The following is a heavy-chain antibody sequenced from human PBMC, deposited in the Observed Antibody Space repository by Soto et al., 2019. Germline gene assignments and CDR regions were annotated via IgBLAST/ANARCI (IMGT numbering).Heavy chain of an antibody. CDR3: ASRSPALDY. CDR2: IWYDGSKK. D-gene: IGHD2-2*01. Sequence: QVQLVESGGGVVQPGKSLRLSCAASGLTFSSYGMHWVRQAPGKGLEWVAVIWYDGSKKYYADSVKGRFTISRDNSKNTLYLQMNSLRPEDTAVYYCASRSPALDYWGQGTLVTVSS. CDR1: GLTFSSYG. V-gene: IGHV3-33*01. J-gene: IGHJ4*02.